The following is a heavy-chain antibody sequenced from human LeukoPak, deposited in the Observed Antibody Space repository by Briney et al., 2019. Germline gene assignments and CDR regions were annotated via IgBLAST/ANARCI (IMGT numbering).Heavy chain of an antibody. J-gene: IGHJ5*02. Sequence: SETLSLTCTVSGGSVSSGSDYWGWIRQPPGKGLEWIGYIYYSGSPNYNPSLKRRVTISVDTSKNQFSLKLSSVTAADTAVYYCASLLTGYLGNWFDPWGQGTLATVSS. CDR1: GGSVSSGSDY. CDR2: IYYSGSP. V-gene: IGHV4-61*01. D-gene: IGHD3-9*01. CDR3: ASLLTGYLGNWFDP.